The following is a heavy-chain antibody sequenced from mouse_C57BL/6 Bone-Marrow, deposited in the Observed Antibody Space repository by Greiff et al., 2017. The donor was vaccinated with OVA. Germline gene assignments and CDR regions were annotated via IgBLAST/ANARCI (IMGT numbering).Heavy chain of an antibody. CDR1: GFTFSDFY. CDR2: SRNKANDYTT. CDR3: ARGGGCGNYAMDY. Sequence: EVQRVESGGGLVQSGRSLRLSCATSGFTFSDFYMEWVRQAPGKGLEWIAASRNKANDYTTEYSAAVKGRFIVTRDTSQSILYLQMNALRAEDTAIYYCARGGGCGNYAMDYWGQGTSVTVSS. D-gene: IGHD1-1*02. V-gene: IGHV7-1*01. J-gene: IGHJ4*01.